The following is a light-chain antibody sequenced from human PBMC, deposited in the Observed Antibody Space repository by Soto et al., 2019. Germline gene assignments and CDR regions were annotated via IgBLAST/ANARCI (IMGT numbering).Light chain of an antibody. CDR3: QQYRT. CDR2: GTS. V-gene: IGKV3-20*01. J-gene: IGKJ1*01. Sequence: EIGLTQSPGTLSLSPGERATLSCRASQSVSSSSLAWYQQKPGQAPRLLISGTSRRATGIPDRFSGSGSRTDFTLTISRLEPEDFAVYFCQQYRTFGQGTKVEIK. CDR1: QSVSSSS.